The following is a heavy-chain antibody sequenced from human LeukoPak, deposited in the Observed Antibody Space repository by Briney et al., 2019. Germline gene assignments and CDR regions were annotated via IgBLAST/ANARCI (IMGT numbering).Heavy chain of an antibody. Sequence: ASVKVSCKASGYTFTSYGISWVRQAPGQGLEWMEWISAYNGNTNYAQKLQGRVTMTTDTSTSTAYMELRSLRSDDTAVYYCARGNQKYYDSSGYIDYWGQGTLVTVSS. CDR2: ISAYNGNT. D-gene: IGHD3-22*01. J-gene: IGHJ4*02. V-gene: IGHV1-18*01. CDR3: ARGNQKYYDSSGYIDY. CDR1: GYTFTSYG.